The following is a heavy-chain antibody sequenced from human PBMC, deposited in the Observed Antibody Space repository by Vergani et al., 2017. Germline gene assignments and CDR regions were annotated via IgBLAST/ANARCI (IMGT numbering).Heavy chain of an antibody. CDR1: GGSISSYY. CDR3: ARGVSRCSSTSCYPLYYFDY. D-gene: IGHD2-2*01. Sequence: QVQLQESGPGLVKPSETLSLTCTVSGGSISSYYWSWIRQPPGKGLEWIGYIYHSGSTYYNPSLKSRVTISVDRSKNQFSLKLSSVTAADTAVYYCARGVSRCSSTSCYPLYYFDYWGQGTLVTVSS. V-gene: IGHV4-59*12. J-gene: IGHJ4*02. CDR2: IYHSGST.